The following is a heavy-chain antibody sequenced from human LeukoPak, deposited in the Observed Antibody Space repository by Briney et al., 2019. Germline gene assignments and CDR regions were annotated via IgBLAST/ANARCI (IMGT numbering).Heavy chain of an antibody. CDR3: ARAGGSSPFDY. Sequence: SETLSLTCSVSGGSISSGGNYWSWIRQDPGKGLEWIGYIYYSGSTSYNPSLKSRVTISLDTSKNQFSLNLSSVTAADTAVYYCARAGGSSPFDYWGQGTLVTVSS. CDR2: IYYSGST. CDR1: GGSISSGGNY. J-gene: IGHJ4*02. V-gene: IGHV4-31*03. D-gene: IGHD1-26*01.